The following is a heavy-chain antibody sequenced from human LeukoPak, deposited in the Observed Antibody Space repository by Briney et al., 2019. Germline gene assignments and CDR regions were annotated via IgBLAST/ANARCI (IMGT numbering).Heavy chain of an antibody. Sequence: ASVKISCKASGYTFNFYYMNWVRQAPGQGLEWMGVINPSAGSTRYAQKFQGRVTMTRDASTSTVYMELRSLRSEDTAVYYCARDGIQLWFGYWGQGTLVTVSS. CDR1: GYTFNFYY. CDR2: INPSAGST. CDR3: ARDGIQLWFGY. D-gene: IGHD5-18*01. V-gene: IGHV1-46*02. J-gene: IGHJ4*02.